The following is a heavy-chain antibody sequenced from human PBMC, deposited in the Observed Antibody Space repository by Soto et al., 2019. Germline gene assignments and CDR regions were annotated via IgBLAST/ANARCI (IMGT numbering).Heavy chain of an antibody. V-gene: IGHV3-23*01. Sequence: PGGSLRLSCAASGFTFSSYAMSWVRQAPGKGLEWVSAISGSGGSTYYADSVKGRFTISRDNSKNTLYLQMNSLRAEDTAVYYCAKNSLGADLIAVAGKDDYWGQGTLVTVSS. CDR2: ISGSGGST. CDR1: GFTFSSYA. J-gene: IGHJ4*02. D-gene: IGHD6-19*01. CDR3: AKNSLGADLIAVAGKDDY.